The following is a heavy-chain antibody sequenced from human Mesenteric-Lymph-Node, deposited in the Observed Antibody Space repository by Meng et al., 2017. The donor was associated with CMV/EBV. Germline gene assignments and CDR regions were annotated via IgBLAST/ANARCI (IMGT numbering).Heavy chain of an antibody. Sequence: SETLSLTCTVSGDSISSYYWSWIRQPPGKGLEWIGYIYYSGSTNYNPSLKSRVTISVDTSKNQFSLKLSSVTAADTAVYYCARSYSSGWYRFDYWGQGTLVTVSS. V-gene: IGHV4-59*01. CDR1: GDSISSYY. CDR3: ARSYSSGWYRFDY. CDR2: IYYSGST. J-gene: IGHJ4*02. D-gene: IGHD6-19*01.